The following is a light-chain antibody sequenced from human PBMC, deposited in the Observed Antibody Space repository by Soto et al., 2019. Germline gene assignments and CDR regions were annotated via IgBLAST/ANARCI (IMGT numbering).Light chain of an antibody. CDR1: QSIGAR. Sequence: DIQMTQSPSTLSASVGDRVTITCRASQSIGARLAWYQQKPGTAPKLLIFGVSSLQDGIPSRFSGSGSGTEFTLTISSLQPDDFGSYYCQQDNSYPITFGQGTRLEIK. V-gene: IGKV1-5*01. J-gene: IGKJ5*01. CDR3: QQDNSYPIT. CDR2: GVS.